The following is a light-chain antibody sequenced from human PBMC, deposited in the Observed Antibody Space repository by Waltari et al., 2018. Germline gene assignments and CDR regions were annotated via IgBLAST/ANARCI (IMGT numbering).Light chain of an antibody. V-gene: IGKV4-1*01. CDR1: QSINNNF. CDR2: GAS. J-gene: IGKJ4*01. CDR3: QQFYTTALT. Sequence: DIVMTQSPDSLAVSLGERATINCKSSQSINNNFLTWYQQKPGQPPKVLIYGASARESGVPDRFSGGGSGTDFTLTISSLQAEDVAVYYCQQFYTTALTFGGGTRVEIK.